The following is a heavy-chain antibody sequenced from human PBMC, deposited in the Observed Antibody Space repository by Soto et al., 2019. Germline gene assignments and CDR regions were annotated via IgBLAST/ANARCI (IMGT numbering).Heavy chain of an antibody. CDR3: ATNIAAAGTWFDP. CDR1: GGSFSGYY. D-gene: IGHD6-13*01. CDR2: INHSGST. Sequence: QVQLQQWGAGLLKPSETLSLTCAVYGGSFSGYYWSWIRQPPGKGLVWIGEINHSGSTNYNPSLKSRVTISVDTSKNQFSLKLSSVTAADTAVYYCATNIAAAGTWFDPWGQGTLVTVSS. J-gene: IGHJ5*02. V-gene: IGHV4-34*01.